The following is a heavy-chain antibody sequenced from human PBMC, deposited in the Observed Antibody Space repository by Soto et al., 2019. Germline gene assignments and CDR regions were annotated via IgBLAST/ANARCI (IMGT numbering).Heavy chain of an antibody. CDR1: GYTFSSYA. D-gene: IGHD3-3*01. CDR3: ARAATDTIFGVVSYGMDV. Sequence: GGSLRLSCAASGYTFSSYAMHWVRQAPGKGLEWVAVISYDGSNKYYADSVKGRFTISRDNSKNTLYLQMNSLRAEDTAVYYCARAATDTIFGVVSYGMDVWGQGTTVTVSS. J-gene: IGHJ6*02. V-gene: IGHV3-30-3*01. CDR2: ISYDGSNK.